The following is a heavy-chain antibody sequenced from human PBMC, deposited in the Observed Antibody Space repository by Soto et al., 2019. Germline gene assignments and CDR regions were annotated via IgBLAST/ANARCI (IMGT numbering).Heavy chain of an antibody. CDR1: GGSISNYY. CDR3: ASGGNWFDP. V-gene: IGHV4-59*01. D-gene: IGHD3-16*01. Sequence: PQTLSLTCNVSGGSISNYYWTWVRQSPENGLEWIGYMYYNGNINYNPSLKSRVTISIDTSKNQFSLTLKSVTAADTAVYYCASGGNWFDPWGQGVLVTVSS. J-gene: IGHJ5*02. CDR2: MYYNGNI.